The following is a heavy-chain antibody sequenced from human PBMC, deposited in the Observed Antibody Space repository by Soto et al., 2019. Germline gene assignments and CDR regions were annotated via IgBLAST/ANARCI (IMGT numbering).Heavy chain of an antibody. D-gene: IGHD4-17*01. J-gene: IGHJ4*02. V-gene: IGHV3-23*01. CDR1: GFSFHEYT. CDR2: IYGAASGI. Sequence: EVHLLESGGDLVRPGGSLRLSCAASGFSFHEYTMNWVRQAPGKGLEWVSGIYGAASGIYYADSVKGRFTISRDNSRYTVYLQMNNLRAEDTAVYYCAKDRHPDGVWDIDWWGQGARVTVSS. CDR3: AKDRHPDGVWDIDW.